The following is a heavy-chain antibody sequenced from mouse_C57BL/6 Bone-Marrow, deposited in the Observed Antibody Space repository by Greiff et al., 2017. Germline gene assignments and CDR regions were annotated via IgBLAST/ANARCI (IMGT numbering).Heavy chain of an antibody. V-gene: IGHV1-74*01. D-gene: IGHD1-1*01. CDR3: AICICSVSTTVVATDAMDY. J-gene: IGHJ4*01. CDR1: GYTFTSYW. CDR2: IHPSDSDT. Sequence: QVQLQQPGAELVKPGASVKVSCKASGYTFTSYWMHWVKQRPGQGLEWIGRIHPSDSDTNYNQKFKGKATLTVDKSSSTAYMQLSSLTSEDSAVYYCAICICSVSTTVVATDAMDYWGQGTSVTVSS.